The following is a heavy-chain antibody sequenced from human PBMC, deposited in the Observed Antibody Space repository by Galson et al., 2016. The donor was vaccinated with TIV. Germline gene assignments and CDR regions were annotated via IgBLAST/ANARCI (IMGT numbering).Heavy chain of an antibody. V-gene: IGHV3-66*02. CDR1: GLSVTINY. J-gene: IGHJ6*02. Sequence: RLSCAASGLSVTINYMTWVRQAPGKGLEWVSLISDGGRTYYPDSVKGRFTISRDNSKNTLYLQMNSLRFEDTAVYYCARDRVVDATYYYYYFGMDVWGQGTAVTVSS. CDR3: ARDRVVDATYYYYYFGMDV. D-gene: IGHD2-21*01. CDR2: ISDGGRT.